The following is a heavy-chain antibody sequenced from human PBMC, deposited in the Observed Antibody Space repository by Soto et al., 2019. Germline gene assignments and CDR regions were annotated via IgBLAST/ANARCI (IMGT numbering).Heavy chain of an antibody. V-gene: IGHV4-59*01. J-gene: IGHJ4*01. CDR1: GASIRSFY. CDR3: ARDGNHYDTSGYYSV. CDR2: IYYSGGT. D-gene: IGHD3-22*01. Sequence: PSETLSLTCSVSGASIRSFYWSWIRQTPGKGLEWIAYIYYSGGTNYNPSIESRVTISVDTSKNQFSLKLSSVTATDTAVYYCARDGNHYDTSGYYSVWGQGILVTVSS.